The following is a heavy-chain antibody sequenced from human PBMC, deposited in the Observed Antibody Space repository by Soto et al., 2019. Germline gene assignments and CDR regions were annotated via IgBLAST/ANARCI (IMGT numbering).Heavy chain of an antibody. CDR3: ARDLGEHDDAFDI. Sequence: SETLSLTCTVSGGSISSSSYYWGWIRQPPGKGLEWIGSIYYSGSTYYNPSLKSRVTISVDTSKNQFSLKLSSVTAADTAVYYCARDLGEHDDAFDIWGQGTMVTVSS. CDR1: GGSISSSSYY. V-gene: IGHV4-39*07. D-gene: IGHD3-16*01. J-gene: IGHJ3*02. CDR2: IYYSGST.